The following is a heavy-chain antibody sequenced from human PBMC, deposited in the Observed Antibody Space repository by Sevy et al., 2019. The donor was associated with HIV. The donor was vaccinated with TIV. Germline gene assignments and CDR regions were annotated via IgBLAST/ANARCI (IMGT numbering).Heavy chain of an antibody. D-gene: IGHD3-16*01. J-gene: IGHJ4*02. V-gene: IGHV1-69*13. CDR2: IIPIFGTA. CDR1: GGTFSSYA. Sequence: ASVKVSCKASGGTFSSYAISWVRQAPGQGLEWMGGIIPIFGTANYAQKFQGRVTITADESTSTAYMELSSRRSEDTAVYYCARTPSFREYYFDYWGQGTLVTVSS. CDR3: ARTPSFREYYFDY.